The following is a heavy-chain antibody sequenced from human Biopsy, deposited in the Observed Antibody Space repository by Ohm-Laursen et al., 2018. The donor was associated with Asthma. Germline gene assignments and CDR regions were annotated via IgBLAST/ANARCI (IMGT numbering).Heavy chain of an antibody. Sequence: ASVKVSCNASGYTFINFAIHWVRQAPGQRLEWMGWVNTGNGDTKYSQKFQGRATITRDTSASTAYMELRSLRSEDTATYYCARTYYDFLTGQVKDVFGVWGQGTMVTVSS. D-gene: IGHD3-9*01. CDR2: VNTGNGDT. J-gene: IGHJ3*01. V-gene: IGHV1-3*04. CDR3: ARTYYDFLTGQVKDVFGV. CDR1: GYTFINFA.